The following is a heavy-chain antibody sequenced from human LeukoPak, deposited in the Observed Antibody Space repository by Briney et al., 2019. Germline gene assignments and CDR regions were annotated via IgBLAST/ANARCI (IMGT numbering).Heavy chain of an antibody. CDR3: ARGAPTASFY. J-gene: IGHJ4*02. V-gene: IGHV3-74*01. D-gene: IGHD5-18*01. Sequence: GGTLRLSCAASGFTFSSYWMHWVRQAPGQGLVWVSRINSDGSSTSYADSVKGRFTIPRDNAKNTLYLQMNSLRAEDTAVYYCARGAPTASFYWGQGTLVTVSS. CDR1: GFTFSSYW. CDR2: INSDGSST.